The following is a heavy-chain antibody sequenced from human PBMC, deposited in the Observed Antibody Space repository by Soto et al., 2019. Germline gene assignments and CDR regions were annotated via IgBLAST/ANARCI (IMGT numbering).Heavy chain of an antibody. J-gene: IGHJ6*02. D-gene: IGHD3-10*02. V-gene: IGHV1-2*02. CDR1: GYTFTAYY. CDR2: NNPKFGDT. CDR3: ARNMDYYYGRGSGNGHGV. Sequence: QVQLVQSGAEVKEPGDSVRVSCEASGYTFTAYYIHWVRRAPGQGLEWMGWNNPKFGDTTYAQDFQGRVTMTRDMFSRPVYMEMSRLNSVYTVRYDGARNMDYYYGRGSGNGHGVWGQGTTVTVFS.